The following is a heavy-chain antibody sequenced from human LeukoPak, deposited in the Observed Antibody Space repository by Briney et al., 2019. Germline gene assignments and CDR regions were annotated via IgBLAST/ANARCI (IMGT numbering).Heavy chain of an antibody. CDR2: ISAYNGNT. J-gene: IGHJ4*02. Sequence: RASVKVSCKASGYTFTSYGISWVRQAPGQGLEWMGWISAYNGNTNYAQKLQGRVTMTTDTSTSTAYMELRSLRSDDTAVYYCAADLSNPRMGASYLDSWGQGTLVTVSS. CDR3: AADLSNPRMGASYLDS. D-gene: IGHD3-16*01. CDR1: GYTFTSYG. V-gene: IGHV1-18*01.